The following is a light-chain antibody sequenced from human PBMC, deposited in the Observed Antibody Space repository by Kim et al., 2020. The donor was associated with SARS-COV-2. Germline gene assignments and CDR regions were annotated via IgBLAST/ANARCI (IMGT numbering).Light chain of an antibody. V-gene: IGLV2-14*03. CDR1: RSDIGGYGA. J-gene: IGLJ2*01. CDR2: DVN. CDR3: SSYSGGSTLVV. Sequence: QASAISCTWTRSDIGGYGAESCHRQHPGKAPKLLMYDVNQRSSGVCSRFSASKSGHRASLTIAGLQADDEADYYCSSYSGGSTLVVFGGGTQMTV.